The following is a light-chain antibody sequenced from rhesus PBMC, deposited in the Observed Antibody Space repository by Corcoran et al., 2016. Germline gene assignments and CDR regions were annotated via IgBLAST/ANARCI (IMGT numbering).Light chain of an antibody. J-gene: IGKJ2*01. CDR2: KAS. CDR1: QSISSW. Sequence: DIQMTQSPSSLSASVGDTVTITCRASQSISSWLAWYQQKPGKAPKLQIYKASTLQSGVPSRFSGSGSGTDFTLTISSLQYEEFATDYCQQYSSSPYSFGQGTKVEIK. V-gene: IGKV1-22*01. CDR3: QQYSSSPYS.